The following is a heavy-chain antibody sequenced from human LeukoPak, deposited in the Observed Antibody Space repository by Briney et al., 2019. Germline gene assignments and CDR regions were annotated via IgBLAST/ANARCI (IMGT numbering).Heavy chain of an antibody. J-gene: IGHJ4*02. CDR2: IIPIFGTA. D-gene: IGHD3-3*01. CDR3: ARASYYDFWSGYFFDY. V-gene: IGHV1-69*05. Sequence: VASVNVSCKASGDTFSSYAISWVRQAPGQGLEWMGGIIPIFGTANYAQKFQGRVTITTDESTSTAYMELSSLRSEDTAVYYCARASYYDFWSGYFFDYWGQGTLVTVSS. CDR1: GDTFSSYA.